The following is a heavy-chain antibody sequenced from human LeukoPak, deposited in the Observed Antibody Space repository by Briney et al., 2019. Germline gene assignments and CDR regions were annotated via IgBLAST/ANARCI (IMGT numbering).Heavy chain of an antibody. V-gene: IGHV4-61*02. CDR3: ARSGYSGYDYFDY. CDR1: GGSISSGSYY. Sequence: SETLSLTCTVSGGSISSGSYYWNWIRQPAGKGLEWIGRIYTSGSTNYNPSLKSRVTISVDTSKNQFSLKLSSVTAADTAVYYCARSGYSGYDYFDYWGQGTLVTVSS. J-gene: IGHJ4*02. D-gene: IGHD5-12*01. CDR2: IYTSGST.